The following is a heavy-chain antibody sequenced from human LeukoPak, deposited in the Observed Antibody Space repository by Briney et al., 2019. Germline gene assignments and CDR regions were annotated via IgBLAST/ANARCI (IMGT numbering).Heavy chain of an antibody. CDR1: GGSISSYY. CDR3: ARLGRDYDILTGYYHPPL. CDR2: IYYSGST. J-gene: IGHJ4*02. D-gene: IGHD3-9*01. V-gene: IGHV4-59*08. Sequence: SETLSLTCTVSGGSISSYYWSWIRQPPGKGLEWIGYIYYSGSTNYNPSLKSRVTISVDTSKNQFSLKLSSVTAEDTAVYYCARLGRDYDILTGYYHPPLWGQGTLVTVSS.